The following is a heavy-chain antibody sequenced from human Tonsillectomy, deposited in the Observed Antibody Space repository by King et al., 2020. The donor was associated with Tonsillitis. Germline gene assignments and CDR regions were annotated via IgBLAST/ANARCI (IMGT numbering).Heavy chain of an antibody. D-gene: IGHD2-2*01. J-gene: IGHJ4*02. Sequence: VQLVESGGGLVQPGGSLRLSCAASGFTFSSYWMSWVCQAPGKGLEWVANIKQDGSEKSYVDSVKGRFTISRDNAKNSLYLQMNSLRAEDTAVYYCPSAGRYCSSTSCYYYFDYWGQGTLVTVSS. CDR3: PSAGRYCSSTSCYYYFDY. CDR2: IKQDGSEK. CDR1: GFTFSSYW. V-gene: IGHV3-7*03.